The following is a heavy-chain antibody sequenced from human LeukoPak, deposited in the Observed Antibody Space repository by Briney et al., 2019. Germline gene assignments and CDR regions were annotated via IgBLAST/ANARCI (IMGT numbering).Heavy chain of an antibody. D-gene: IGHD6-19*01. CDR2: ISGSGGST. CDR1: GFTFSSYA. Sequence: GGSPRLSCAASGFTFSSYAMSWVRQAPGKGLEWVSAISGSGGSTYYADSVKGRFTISRDNSKNTLYLQMNSLRAEDTAVYYCASEGDIAVAGTIGYWGQGTLVTVSS. CDR3: ASEGDIAVAGTIGY. J-gene: IGHJ4*02. V-gene: IGHV3-23*01.